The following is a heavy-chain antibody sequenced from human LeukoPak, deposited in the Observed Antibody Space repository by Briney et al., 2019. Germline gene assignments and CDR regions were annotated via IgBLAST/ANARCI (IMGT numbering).Heavy chain of an antibody. V-gene: IGHV3-21*01. J-gene: IGHJ4*02. CDR3: ASDSTHGYSSGWYSDY. D-gene: IGHD6-19*01. CDR1: GLTLSSYE. CDR2: IDYSGDTT. Sequence: KPGGSLRHSCTASGLTLSSYESTWIRQAPGKGLEWVSSIDYSGDTTYYADSVKGRFTISRDNAKNSLYLQMNSLRAEDTAVYYCASDSTHGYSSGWYSDYWGQGTLVTVSS.